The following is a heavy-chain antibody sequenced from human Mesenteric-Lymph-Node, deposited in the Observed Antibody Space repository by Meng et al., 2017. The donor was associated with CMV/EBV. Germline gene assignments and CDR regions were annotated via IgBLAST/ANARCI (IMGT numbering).Heavy chain of an antibody. Sequence: ASVKVSCKASGYTFTSYYMHWVRQAPGQGLEWMGGFDPEDGETIYAQKFQGRVTMTEDTSTDTAYMELSSLRSEDTAVYYCATSGSAFYYYGMDVWGQGTTVTVSS. CDR3: ATSGSAFYYYGMDV. V-gene: IGHV1-24*01. CDR2: FDPEDGET. J-gene: IGHJ6*02. CDR1: GYTFTSYY. D-gene: IGHD1-1*01.